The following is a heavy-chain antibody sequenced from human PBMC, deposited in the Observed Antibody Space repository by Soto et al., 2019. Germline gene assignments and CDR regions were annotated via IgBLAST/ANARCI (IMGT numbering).Heavy chain of an antibody. V-gene: IGHV3-7*03. CDR2: INQDGSER. CDR1: GLTFRNDW. J-gene: IGHJ4*02. D-gene: IGHD4-17*01. Sequence: LSCAGSGLTFRNDWLSWVRQAPGKGLEWVANINQDGSERYYVDSVRGRFTISRDNVENSLYLQLNSLRPEDTAVYYCAVYGYGVSAAAYWGQGTLVTVSS. CDR3: AVYGYGVSAAAY.